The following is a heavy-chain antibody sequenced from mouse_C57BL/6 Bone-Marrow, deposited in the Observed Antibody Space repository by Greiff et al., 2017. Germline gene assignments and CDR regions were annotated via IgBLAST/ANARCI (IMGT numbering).Heavy chain of an antibody. Sequence: EVKLQESGPGLAKPSQTLSLTCSVTCYSITRDYWNWIRKFPGNKLEYMGYISYSGSTYYNTHLKSRISITRDTSKNHYYLQLNSVTTEDTATCYGARTAQTHYYSMDYWGPGTSVTVSS. D-gene: IGHD3-2*02. CDR1: CYSITRDY. V-gene: IGHV3-8*01. CDR2: ISYSGST. J-gene: IGHJ4*01. CDR3: ARTAQTHYYSMDY.